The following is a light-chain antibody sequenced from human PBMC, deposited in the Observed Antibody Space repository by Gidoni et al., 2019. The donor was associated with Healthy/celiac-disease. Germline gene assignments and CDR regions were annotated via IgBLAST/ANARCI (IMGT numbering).Light chain of an antibody. CDR3: QQLYSTPLT. Sequence: DSQMSQSPSSLSASVGDRVTITCRASQGISSYLNWYQQKPGKAPKLLIYAASTLQSGVPSRFSGSGSGTDFTLTISSLQPEDFATYYCQQLYSTPLTFGPGTKVEIK. V-gene: IGKV1-39*01. CDR2: AAS. J-gene: IGKJ3*01. CDR1: QGISSY.